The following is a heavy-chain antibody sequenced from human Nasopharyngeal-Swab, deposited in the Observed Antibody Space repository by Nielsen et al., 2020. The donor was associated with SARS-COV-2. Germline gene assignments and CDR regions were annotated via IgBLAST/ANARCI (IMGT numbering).Heavy chain of an antibody. CDR3: ASVKQQLVFGGMDV. CDR2: ISAYNGNT. J-gene: IGHJ6*02. V-gene: IGHV1-18*01. CDR1: GYTFTSYG. Sequence: ASVKVSCKASGYTFTSYGISWVRQAPGQGLEWMGWISAYNGNTNHAQKLQGRVTMTTDTSTSTAYMELRSLRSDDTAVYYCASVKQQLVFGGMDVWGQGTTVTVSS. D-gene: IGHD6-13*01.